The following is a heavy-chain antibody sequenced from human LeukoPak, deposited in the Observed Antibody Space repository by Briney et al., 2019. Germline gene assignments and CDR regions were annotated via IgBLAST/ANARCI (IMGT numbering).Heavy chain of an antibody. CDR2: ISAYNGNT. CDR1: GYTFTSYG. V-gene: IGHV1-18*01. CDR3: ARDFGQGLLHDYYYGMDV. Sequence: ASVKVSCKASGYTFTSYGISWVRQAPGQGLEWMGWISAYNGNTNYAQKPQGRVTMTTDTSTSTAYMELRSLRSDDTAVYYCARDFGQGLLHDYYYGMDVWGQGTTVTVSS. D-gene: IGHD3-22*01. J-gene: IGHJ6*02.